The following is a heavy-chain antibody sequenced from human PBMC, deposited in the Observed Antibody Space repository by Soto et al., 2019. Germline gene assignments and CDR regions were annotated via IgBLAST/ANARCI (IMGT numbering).Heavy chain of an antibody. J-gene: IGHJ4*02. CDR1: GFTFDDYA. D-gene: IGHD6-19*01. CDR3: AKDMEPAYSSRWYPFVDY. Sequence: GGSLRLSCAASGFTFDDYAMHWVRQAPGKGLEWVSLISGDGGSTYYADSVKGRFTISRDNSKNSLYLQMNSLRTEDTALYYCAKDMEPAYSSRWYPFVDYWGQGTLVTVSS. CDR2: ISGDGGST. V-gene: IGHV3-43*02.